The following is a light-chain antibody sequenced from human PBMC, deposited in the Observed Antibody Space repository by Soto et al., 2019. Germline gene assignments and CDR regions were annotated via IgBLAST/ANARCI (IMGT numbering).Light chain of an antibody. CDR1: SSDVGSYNL. J-gene: IGLJ1*01. CDR3: CSYAGSSTLRV. CDR2: EVS. V-gene: IGLV2-23*02. Sequence: QSVLTQPASVSGSPGQSITISCTGTSSDVGSYNLVSWYQQHPGKAPKLMIYEVSKRPSGVSNRFSGSKSGNTASLTISGLQAEDEADYYCCSYAGSSTLRVFGTGTKATVL.